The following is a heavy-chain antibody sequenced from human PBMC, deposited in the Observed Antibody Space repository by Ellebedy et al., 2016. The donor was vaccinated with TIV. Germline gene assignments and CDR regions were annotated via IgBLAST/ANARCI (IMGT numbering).Heavy chain of an antibody. CDR2: IIPSFGTT. CDR3: ARGVAVTTNYYYYGMDV. D-gene: IGHD4-11*01. Sequence: SVTVSCXASGGTFNNYAISWVRQAPGQGLEWMGGIIPSFGTTNYAQKFRDRVTITADKSTSTAYMEMSSLRSEDTAVYYCARGVAVTTNYYYYGMDVWGQGTTVTVSS. J-gene: IGHJ6*02. CDR1: GGTFNNYA. V-gene: IGHV1-69*06.